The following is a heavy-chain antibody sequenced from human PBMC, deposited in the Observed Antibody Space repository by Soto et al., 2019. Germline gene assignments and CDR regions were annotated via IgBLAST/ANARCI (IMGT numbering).Heavy chain of an antibody. Sequence: SQTLSLTCAISGDSVSSNSAAWNWIRQSPSRGLEWLGRTYYRSKWYNDHAVSVKSRITINPDTSKNQFSLQLNSVTPEDTAVYYCASGLYSSSWYYYYGMDVWGQGTTVTVSS. CDR1: GDSVSSNSAA. D-gene: IGHD6-13*01. CDR2: TYYRSKWYN. CDR3: ASGLYSSSWYYYYGMDV. J-gene: IGHJ6*02. V-gene: IGHV6-1*01.